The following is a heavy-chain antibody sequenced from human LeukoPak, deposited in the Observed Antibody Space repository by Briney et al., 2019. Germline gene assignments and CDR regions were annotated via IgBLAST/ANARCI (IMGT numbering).Heavy chain of an antibody. CDR3: AKAVRRYCSGGSCYYYFDY. Sequence: PGGSLRLSCAASGFTFSSYAMSWVRQAPGKGLEWVSAISGSGGSTYYADSVKGRFTISRDNSKNTLYLQMNSLRAEDTAVYCCAKAVRRYCSGGSCYYYFDYWGQGTLVTVSS. J-gene: IGHJ4*02. CDR2: ISGSGGST. V-gene: IGHV3-23*01. D-gene: IGHD2-15*01. CDR1: GFTFSSYA.